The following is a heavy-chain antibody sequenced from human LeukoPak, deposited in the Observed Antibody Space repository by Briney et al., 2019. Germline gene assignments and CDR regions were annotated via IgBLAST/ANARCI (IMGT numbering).Heavy chain of an antibody. CDR1: DCSISGYY. CDR2: IFSSGST. D-gene: IGHD3-9*01. Sequence: PSETLSLTCTVSDCSISGYYSSWIRQAPGKGLEWSGFIFSSGSTSYNPSLKSRVTISVDTSKNQVSLRLSSVTAADTAMYYCARHTPGSFEFLWGQGTLVTVSS. V-gene: IGHV4-59*08. CDR3: ARHTPGSFEFL. J-gene: IGHJ4*02.